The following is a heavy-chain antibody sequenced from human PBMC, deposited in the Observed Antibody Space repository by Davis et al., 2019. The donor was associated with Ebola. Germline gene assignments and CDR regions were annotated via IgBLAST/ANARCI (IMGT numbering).Heavy chain of an antibody. D-gene: IGHD3-3*01. CDR1: GYTFTSYG. J-gene: IGHJ6*02. V-gene: IGHV1-18*04. Sequence: AASVKVSCKASGYTFTSYGISWVRQAPGQGLEWMGWISAYNGNTNYAQKLQGRVTMTTDTSTSTAYMELRSLRSDDTAVYYCARDTRFLEWLLLPYDMDVWGQGTTVTVSS. CDR2: ISAYNGNT. CDR3: ARDTRFLEWLLLPYDMDV.